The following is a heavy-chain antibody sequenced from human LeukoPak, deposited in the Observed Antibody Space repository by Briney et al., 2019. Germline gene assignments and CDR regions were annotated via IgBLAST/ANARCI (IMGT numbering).Heavy chain of an antibody. D-gene: IGHD1-26*01. CDR2: ISWNSGSI. CDR3: AKAPWSYSRSGFFDY. J-gene: IGHJ4*02. V-gene: IGHV3-9*01. Sequence: GRSLRLSCAASGFTFDDYAMHWVRQAPGKGLEWVSGISWNSGSIGYADSVKGRFTISRDNAKNSLYLQMNSLRAEDTALYYCAKAPWSYSRSGFFDYWGQGTLVTVSS. CDR1: GFTFDDYA.